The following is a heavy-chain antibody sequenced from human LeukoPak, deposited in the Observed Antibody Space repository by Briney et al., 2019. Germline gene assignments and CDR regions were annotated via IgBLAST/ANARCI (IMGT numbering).Heavy chain of an antibody. CDR3: AKNFAITIFGVGYNFDY. Sequence: ASVKVSCKASGYTFTSYDINWVRQATGQGLEWMGWMNPNSGNTGYAQKFQGRVTITADKSTSTAYMELSSLRAEDTAVYYCAKNFAITIFGVGYNFDYWGQGTLVTVSS. V-gene: IGHV1-8*03. CDR2: MNPNSGNT. J-gene: IGHJ4*02. D-gene: IGHD3-3*01. CDR1: GYTFTSYD.